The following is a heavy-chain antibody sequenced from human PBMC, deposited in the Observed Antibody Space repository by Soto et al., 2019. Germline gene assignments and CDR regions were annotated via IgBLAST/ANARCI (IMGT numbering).Heavy chain of an antibody. CDR1: GYTFTTYA. V-gene: IGHV1-3*01. D-gene: IGHD3-10*01. CDR2: INGGDAHT. Sequence: QVHFVQSGAEVKKPGASVKVSCKASGYTFTTYAIHWVRQAPGQRLEWMGWINGGDAHTQYSQRFQGRVTLSRDTSATTSYIELSSLRSEDTAVYYCARGFYGSADYWGQGTLVTVSS. J-gene: IGHJ4*02. CDR3: ARGFYGSADY.